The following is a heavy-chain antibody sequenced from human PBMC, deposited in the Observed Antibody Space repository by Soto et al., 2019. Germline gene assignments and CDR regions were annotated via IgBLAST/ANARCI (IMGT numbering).Heavy chain of an antibody. V-gene: IGHV4-59*01. Sequence: SETLSLTCTVSGGSISSYYWSWIRQPPGKGLEWIGYIYYSGSTNYNPSLKSRVTISVDTSKNQFSLKLSSVTAADTAVYYFAKDQGFGFWSGSYYGMDVCGKGTTVTVAS. J-gene: IGHJ6*04. CDR3: AKDQGFGFWSGSYYGMDV. CDR1: GGSISSYY. CDR2: IYYSGST. D-gene: IGHD3-3*01.